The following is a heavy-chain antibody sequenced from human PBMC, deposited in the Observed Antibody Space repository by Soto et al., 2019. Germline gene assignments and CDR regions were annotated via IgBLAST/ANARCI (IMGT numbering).Heavy chain of an antibody. D-gene: IGHD2-2*01. CDR1: GFTFSTYA. CDR2: ISDSGST. Sequence: EVQLLESGGGLVQPGGSLRLSCTASGFTFSTYAMSWVRQAPGKGLEWGSTISDSGSTYYADSVKGRFTISRDKSKNTLYLEMNSLRAEDTAVYYCAKDKGGRYCSRTSCLYSFDYWGQGTLVTVSS. V-gene: IGHV3-23*01. CDR3: AKDKGGRYCSRTSCLYSFDY. J-gene: IGHJ4*02.